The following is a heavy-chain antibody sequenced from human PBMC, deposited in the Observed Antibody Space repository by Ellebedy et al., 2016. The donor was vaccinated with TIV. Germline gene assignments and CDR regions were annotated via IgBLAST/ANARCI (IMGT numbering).Heavy chain of an antibody. CDR1: GFTFSNYA. D-gene: IGHD1-14*01. J-gene: IGHJ4*02. CDR2: FGVSGDTT. CDR3: ARGGSGTYIHHAFDC. Sequence: GESLKISCVASGFTFSNYAMSWVRQAPGKGPEWVSGFGVSGDTTYYADSVKGRFTVSRDSSKHTLSLQMNSLRAEDTAIYYCARGGSGTYIHHAFDCWGQGTLVTVSS. V-gene: IGHV3-23*01.